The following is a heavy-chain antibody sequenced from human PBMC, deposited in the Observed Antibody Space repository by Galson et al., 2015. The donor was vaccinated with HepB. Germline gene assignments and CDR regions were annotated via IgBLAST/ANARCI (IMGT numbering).Heavy chain of an antibody. J-gene: IGHJ4*02. CDR1: GDSVSSNSAA. V-gene: IGHV6-1*01. CDR2: TYYRSKWYN. Sequence: CAISGDSVSSNSAAWNWIRQSPSRGLEWLGRTYYRSKWYNDYAVSVKSRITINPDTSKNQLSLQLNSVTPEDTAVYYCARELEYYYDSSGYYSESFDYWGQGTLVTVSS. D-gene: IGHD3-22*01. CDR3: ARELEYYYDSSGYYSESFDY.